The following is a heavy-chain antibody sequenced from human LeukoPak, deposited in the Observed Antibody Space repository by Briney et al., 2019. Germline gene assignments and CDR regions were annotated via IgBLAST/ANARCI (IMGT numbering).Heavy chain of an antibody. CDR2: ISGDGDST. J-gene: IGHJ2*01. Sequence: GGSLRLSCAASGFTFSSHVMSWVRQAPGKGLEWVSLISGDGDSTYYADSVKGRFTISRDNSKNSLYQQMNSLRTEDTALYYCAKDRVAAAGLYWYFDLWGRGTLVTVSS. D-gene: IGHD6-13*01. CDR3: AKDRVAAAGLYWYFDL. CDR1: GFTFSSHV. V-gene: IGHV3-43*02.